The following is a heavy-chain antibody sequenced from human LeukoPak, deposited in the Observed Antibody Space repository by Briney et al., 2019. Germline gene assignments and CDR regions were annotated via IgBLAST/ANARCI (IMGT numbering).Heavy chain of an antibody. CDR3: ARGVFYYDTSGRGYYFDY. Sequence: SETLSLTCTVSGGSISSYSWSWVRQPAGKGLEWIWRIYTSGGTVYNPSLKSRVTMSVDTSKNQFSMKLGSVTAADTAVYYCARGVFYYDTSGRGYYFDYWGEGTLVTASS. CDR2: IYTSGGT. V-gene: IGHV4-4*07. D-gene: IGHD3-22*01. CDR1: GGSISSYS. J-gene: IGHJ4*02.